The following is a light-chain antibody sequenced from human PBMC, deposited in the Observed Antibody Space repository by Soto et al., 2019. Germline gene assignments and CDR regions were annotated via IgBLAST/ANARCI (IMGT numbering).Light chain of an antibody. CDR1: SSDVGAYNL. CDR3: SLYTSSSTVA. Sequence: QSALTQPPSVSASPGQSVTIPCTATSSDVGAYNLVSWYQQYPGTPPKLMISEVNNRPSGVPDRFSGSKSGNTASLTISGLQAEDEADYYCSLYTSSSTVAFGGGTKLTVL. J-gene: IGLJ2*01. CDR2: EVN. V-gene: IGLV2-18*01.